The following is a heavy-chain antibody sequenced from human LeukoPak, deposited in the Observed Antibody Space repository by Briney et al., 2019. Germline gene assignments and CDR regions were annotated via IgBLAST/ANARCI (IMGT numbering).Heavy chain of an antibody. J-gene: IGHJ4*02. Sequence: PGGSLRLSCAASGFTFSSYAMSWVRQAPGKGLEWVSAISGSGGSTYYADSVKGRFTISRDNSKNTLYLQMNSLRAEDTAVYYCAKVFRRFGVKKPHAYWGQGTLVTVSS. CDR1: GFTFSSYA. D-gene: IGHD3-10*01. V-gene: IGHV3-23*01. CDR2: ISGSGGST. CDR3: AKVFRRFGVKKPHAY.